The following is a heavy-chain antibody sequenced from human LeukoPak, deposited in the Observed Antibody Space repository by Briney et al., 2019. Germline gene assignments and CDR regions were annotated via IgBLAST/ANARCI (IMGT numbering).Heavy chain of an antibody. CDR2: INPSGGST. Sequence: ASVKVSCKASGYTFTSYYMHWVRQAPGQGLEWMGIINPSGGSTSYAQKFQGRVTMTRDMSTSTVYMELSSLRSEDTAVYYCARDIFNGYSGYDWGAAFDIWGQGTMVTVSS. D-gene: IGHD5-12*01. J-gene: IGHJ3*02. V-gene: IGHV1-46*01. CDR3: ARDIFNGYSGYDWGAAFDI. CDR1: GYTFTSYY.